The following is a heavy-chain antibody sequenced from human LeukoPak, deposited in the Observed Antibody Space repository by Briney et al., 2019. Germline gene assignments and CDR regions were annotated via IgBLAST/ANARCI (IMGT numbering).Heavy chain of an antibody. CDR3: ARDYWWNYDY. CDR2: ISKDGSDK. D-gene: IGHD1-7*01. V-gene: IGHV3-30-3*01. CDR1: GFTFSDYA. J-gene: IGHJ4*02. Sequence: GRSLRLSCAASGFTFSDYAMHWVRQAPGKGLEWVAVISKDGSDKYYLGSVRGRFTISRDNSKNTIYLQMDSLRAEDTVIYYCARDYWWNYDYWGQGTLVTVSS.